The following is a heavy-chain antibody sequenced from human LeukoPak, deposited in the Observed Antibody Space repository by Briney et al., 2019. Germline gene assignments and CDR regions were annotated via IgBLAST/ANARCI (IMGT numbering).Heavy chain of an antibody. CDR1: GGTFNSYA. CDR2: IIPVFGTA. D-gene: IGHD3-10*01. V-gene: IGHV1-69*13. CDR3: ARVMVRGVIIGYSWFDP. Sequence: ASVKVSCKASGGTFNSYAISWVRQAPGQGLEWMGGIIPVFGTAIYAQKFQGRVTITADESTSTAYMELSSLRSEDTAVYYCARVMVRGVIIGYSWFDPWGQGTLVTVSS. J-gene: IGHJ5*02.